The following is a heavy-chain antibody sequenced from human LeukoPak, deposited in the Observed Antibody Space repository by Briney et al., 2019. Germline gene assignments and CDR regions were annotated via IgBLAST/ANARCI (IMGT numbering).Heavy chain of an antibody. V-gene: IGHV4-34*01. Sequence: SETLSLTCAVYGGSFSGFYWSWVRQPPGKGLEWIGEINHSGSIHYNLSFKSRVTILVDTSRNQFSLKLTSVTAADTAVYYCARGPDSGSHFAWFDPWGQGTLVTVSS. CDR3: ARGPDSGSHFAWFDP. D-gene: IGHD3-10*01. J-gene: IGHJ5*02. CDR1: GGSFSGFY. CDR2: INHSGSI.